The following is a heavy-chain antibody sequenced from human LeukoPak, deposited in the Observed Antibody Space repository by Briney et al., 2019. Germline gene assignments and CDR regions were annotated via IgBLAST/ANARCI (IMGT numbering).Heavy chain of an antibody. CDR3: AREGGISIFGVVIN. D-gene: IGHD3-3*01. CDR2: ISHDGSNK. Sequence: PGGSLRLSCAASGFTFRNYGMQWVRQAPGKGLEWVAVISHDGSNKYYVDSVKGRFTISRDNSKNTLYLQINSLRAEDTAMYYCAREGGISIFGVVINWGQGTLVTVSS. V-gene: IGHV3-30*03. J-gene: IGHJ4*02. CDR1: GFTFRNYG.